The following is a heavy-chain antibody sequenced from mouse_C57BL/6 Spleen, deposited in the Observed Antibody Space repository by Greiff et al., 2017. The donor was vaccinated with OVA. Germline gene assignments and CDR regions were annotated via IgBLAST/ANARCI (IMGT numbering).Heavy chain of an antibody. CDR2: IRLKSDNYAT. Sequence: EVMLVESGGGLVQPGGSMKLSCVASGFTFSNYWMNWVRQSPEKGLEWVAQIRLKSDNYATHYAESVKGRFTISRDDSKCSVYLQMNNLRAEDTGIYYCTDGYLFAYWGQGTLVTVSA. CDR1: GFTFSNYW. D-gene: IGHD2-2*01. CDR3: TDGYLFAY. V-gene: IGHV6-3*01. J-gene: IGHJ3*01.